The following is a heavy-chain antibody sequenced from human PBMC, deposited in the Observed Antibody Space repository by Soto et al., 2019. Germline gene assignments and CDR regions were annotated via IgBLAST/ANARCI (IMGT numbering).Heavy chain of an antibody. CDR1: GVSIGSYY. D-gene: IGHD3-22*01. V-gene: IGHV4-59*01. J-gene: IGHJ4*02. CDR2: IYYSGPT. Sequence: SETLSLTCTGSGVSIGSYYWSWIRQPPGKGLEWIGNIYYSGPTNYNPSLKSRVTISVDASRNQFSLKLTSVTAADTAVYYCARSYDSSGYAEDYFDYWGQGALVTVSS. CDR3: ARSYDSSGYAEDYFDY.